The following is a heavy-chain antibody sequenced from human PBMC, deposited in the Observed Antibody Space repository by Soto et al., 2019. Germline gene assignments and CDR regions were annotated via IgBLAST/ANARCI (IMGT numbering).Heavy chain of an antibody. CDR1: GVSVSSDTSY. J-gene: IGHJ5*02. D-gene: IGHD3-10*01. CDR3: VKGGSHWFGP. CDR2: IPYSRHA. Sequence: PSETLSLTCTVSGVSVSSDTSYWSWIRQPPGKGLEWIGYIPYSRHASYSPSLEGRVTISADTSKNQFSLKLTSVTAADTALYYCVKGGSHWFGPWGQGVLVTVSS. V-gene: IGHV4-61*01.